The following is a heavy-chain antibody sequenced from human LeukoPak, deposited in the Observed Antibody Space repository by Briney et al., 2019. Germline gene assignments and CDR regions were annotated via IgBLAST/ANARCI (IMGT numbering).Heavy chain of an antibody. CDR3: ARVGLGYCSSTSCYEFDY. Sequence: ASVKVSCKASGYTFTSYGISWVRPAPGQGLEWMGWISAYNGNTNYAQKLQGRVTMTTDTSTSTAYMELRSLRSDDTAVYYCARVGLGYCSSTSCYEFDYWGQGTRVTVSS. CDR1: GYTFTSYG. CDR2: ISAYNGNT. D-gene: IGHD2-2*01. J-gene: IGHJ4*02. V-gene: IGHV1-18*04.